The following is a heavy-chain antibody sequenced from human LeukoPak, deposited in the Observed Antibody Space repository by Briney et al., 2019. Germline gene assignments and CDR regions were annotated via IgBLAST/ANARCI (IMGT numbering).Heavy chain of an antibody. Sequence: GGSLRLSCAASGFTFSSYGMHWVRQAPGKGLEWVAVIWYDGSNKYYADSVKGRFTISRDNSKNTLYLQMNSLRAEDTAVYYCASYDYYASGSFWDYWGQGTLVTVSS. V-gene: IGHV3-33*01. CDR1: GFTFSSYG. J-gene: IGHJ4*02. CDR2: IWYDGSNK. D-gene: IGHD3-10*01. CDR3: ASYDYYASGSFWDY.